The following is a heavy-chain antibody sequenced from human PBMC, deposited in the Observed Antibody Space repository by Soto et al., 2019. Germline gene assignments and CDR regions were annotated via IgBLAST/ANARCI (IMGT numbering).Heavy chain of an antibody. Sequence: SVKVSCKASGGTFSSYAISWVRQAPVQGLEWMGGIIPIFGTANYAQKFQGRVTITADESTSTAYMELSSLRSEDTAVYYCARLTNPYYYYYGMDVWGQGTTVTVSS. CDR3: ARLTNPYYYYYGMDV. J-gene: IGHJ6*02. CDR1: GGTFSSYA. CDR2: IIPIFGTA. V-gene: IGHV1-69*13.